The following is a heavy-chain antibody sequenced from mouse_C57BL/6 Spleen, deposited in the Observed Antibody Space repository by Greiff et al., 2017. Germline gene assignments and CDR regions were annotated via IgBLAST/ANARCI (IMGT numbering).Heavy chain of an antibody. J-gene: IGHJ2*01. Sequence: QVHVKQSGAELAKPGASVKLSCKASGYTFTSYWMHWVKQRPGQGLEWIGYINPSSGYTKYNQKFKDKATLTADKSSSTADMQLSSLTYEDSAVYYCARGDYGSFDYWGQGTTLTVSS. D-gene: IGHD1-1*01. CDR2: INPSSGYT. CDR1: GYTFTSYW. CDR3: ARGDYGSFDY. V-gene: IGHV1-7*01.